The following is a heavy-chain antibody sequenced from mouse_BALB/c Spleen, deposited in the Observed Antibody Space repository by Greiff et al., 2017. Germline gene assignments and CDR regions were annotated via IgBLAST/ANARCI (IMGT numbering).Heavy chain of an antibody. V-gene: IGHV14-3*02. Sequence: VQLQQSGAELVKPGASVKLSCTASGFNIKDTYMHWVKQRPEQGLEWIGRIDPANGNTKYDPKFQGKATITADTSSNTAYLQLSSLTSEDTAVYYCARWGHYYGSSPFDYWGQGTTLTVSA. CDR3: ARWGHYYGSSPFDY. J-gene: IGHJ2*01. D-gene: IGHD1-1*01. CDR1: GFNIKDTY. CDR2: IDPANGNT.